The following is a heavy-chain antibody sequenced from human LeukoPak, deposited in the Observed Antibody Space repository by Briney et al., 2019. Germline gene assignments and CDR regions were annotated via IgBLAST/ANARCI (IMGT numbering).Heavy chain of an antibody. D-gene: IGHD4-17*01. J-gene: IGHJ4*02. CDR3: ARNSTVTSPSTGYFDY. CDR1: GYSISSGDY. V-gene: IGHV4-38-2*01. Sequence: PSETLSLTCAVSGYSISSGDYWGCIRQPPGKGLEWIGSVYYSGSTHYNPSLKSRVTISVDRSRNQFSLRLSSVTAADTAVYYCARNSTVTSPSTGYFDYWGQGTLATVSS. CDR2: VYYSGST.